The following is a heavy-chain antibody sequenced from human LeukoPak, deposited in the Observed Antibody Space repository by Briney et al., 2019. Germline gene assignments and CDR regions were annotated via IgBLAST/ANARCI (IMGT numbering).Heavy chain of an antibody. CDR1: GFTFSSYA. CDR2: ISYDGSNK. J-gene: IGHJ4*02. CDR3: ARVQQQLVLDY. V-gene: IGHV3-30-3*01. D-gene: IGHD6-13*01. Sequence: AGGSLLLSCAASGFTFSSYAMHWVRPAPGKGLEWVAVISYDGSNKYYADSVKGRFTISRDNSKNTLYLQMNSLRAEDTAVHYCARVQQQLVLDYWGQGTLVTVSS.